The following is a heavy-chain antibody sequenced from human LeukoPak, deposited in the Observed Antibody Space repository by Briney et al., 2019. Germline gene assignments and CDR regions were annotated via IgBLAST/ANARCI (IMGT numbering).Heavy chain of an antibody. CDR2: ISTYNGNT. CDR3: ARVACSGGTCYLDY. CDR1: GYTFTTYA. D-gene: IGHD2-15*01. V-gene: IGHV1-18*01. Sequence: ASVKVSCKASGYTFTTYAISWVRQAPGQGLEWMGWISTYNGNTNYAQRLQGRVTMTTDTSTTTAYMEPRSLRSDDTAVHYCARVACSGGTCYLDYWGQGTLVTVSS. J-gene: IGHJ4*02.